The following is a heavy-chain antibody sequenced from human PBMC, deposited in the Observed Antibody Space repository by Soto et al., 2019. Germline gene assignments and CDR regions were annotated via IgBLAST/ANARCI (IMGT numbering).Heavy chain of an antibody. CDR1: GGSISSYY. J-gene: IGHJ5*02. CDR2: IYYSGST. Sequence: SETLSLTCTVSGGSISSYYWSWIRQPPGKGLEWIGYIYYSGSTNYNPSLKSRVTISVDTSKNQFSLKLSSVTAADTAVYYCARGGQFYFWSGYLNWFDPWGQGTLVTVSS. D-gene: IGHD3-3*01. CDR3: ARGGQFYFWSGYLNWFDP. V-gene: IGHV4-59*01.